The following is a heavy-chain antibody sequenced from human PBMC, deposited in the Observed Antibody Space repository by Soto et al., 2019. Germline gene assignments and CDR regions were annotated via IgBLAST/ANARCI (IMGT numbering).Heavy chain of an antibody. D-gene: IGHD5-18*01. CDR2: ISYSGST. J-gene: IGHJ6*02. Sequence: QVQLQESGPGLVKPSETMSLPCTISGDSINNYFWKWVRQTPGKGLEWIGYISYSGSTSYNPSLQSRVTISSDTSKNHFSLKLSSVTAADTAVYYCARARQRDTGRGLDVWGQGTTVTVSS. V-gene: IGHV4-59*01. CDR1: GDSINNYF. CDR3: ARARQRDTGRGLDV.